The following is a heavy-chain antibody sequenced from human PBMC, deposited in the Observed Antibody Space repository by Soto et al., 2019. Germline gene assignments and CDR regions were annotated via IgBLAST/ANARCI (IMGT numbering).Heavy chain of an antibody. J-gene: IGHJ4*02. CDR1: GDGVSFSIAA. CDR3: ARTTPYVAVAGTVDY. CDR2: TYYRSKWYN. D-gene: IGHD6-19*01. V-gene: IGHV6-1*01. Sequence: PSQSRSLFSSIAGDGVSFSIAAWNWTRPSPSRFLEWLGRTYYRSKWYNDYAVSVKSRITSNPDTSKNQFSLQLNSVTPEDTAVYYCARTTPYVAVAGTVDYWGQGTLVTVSS.